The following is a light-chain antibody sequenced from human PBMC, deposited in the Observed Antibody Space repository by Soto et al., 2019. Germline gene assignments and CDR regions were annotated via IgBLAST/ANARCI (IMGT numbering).Light chain of an antibody. CDR1: DSINNR. J-gene: IGKJ2*01. V-gene: IGKV3-20*01. CDR2: GAS. CDR3: QHYGSSPPYT. Sequence: VLTQSPATLSLSPGERGTLSCGASDSINNRLAWYQQKPGQAPRLLIYGASNRATGIPDRFSGSGSGTDFTLTISRLEAEDSAVYYCQHYGSSPPYTFGQGTKLKIK.